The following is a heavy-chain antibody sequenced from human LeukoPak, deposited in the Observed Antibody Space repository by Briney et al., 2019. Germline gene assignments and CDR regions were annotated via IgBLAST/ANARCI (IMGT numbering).Heavy chain of an antibody. D-gene: IGHD6-13*01. CDR1: GFTFSTYS. CDR2: ISNSGTYI. V-gene: IGHV3-21*01. J-gene: IGHJ4*02. Sequence: GGSLRLSCAASGFTFSTYSMNWVRQAPGKGLEGVSSISNSGTYIYYADSVKGRFTISRDNGKNSLYLQMNSLRAEDTALYYCARGPLATAATMGLDYWGQGTLVTVSS. CDR3: ARGPLATAATMGLDY.